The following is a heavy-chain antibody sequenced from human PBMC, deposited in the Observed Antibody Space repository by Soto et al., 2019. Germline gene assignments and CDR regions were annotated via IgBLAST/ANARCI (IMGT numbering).Heavy chain of an antibody. CDR3: AKDNGLSIIPVFYFVGS. V-gene: IGHV3-9*01. D-gene: IGHD2-2*01. CDR1: GFSFDDYA. Sequence: EVQLVESGGGLVQPGRSLRLSCAASGFSFDDYAMHWVRQSPGKGLEWVSGISWNSGSVAYADSVKGRFTISRDNARNSLYLQLNRLRAEHTALYDCAKDNGLSIIPVFYFVGSWGQGTLVTVSS. CDR2: ISWNSGSV. J-gene: IGHJ4*02.